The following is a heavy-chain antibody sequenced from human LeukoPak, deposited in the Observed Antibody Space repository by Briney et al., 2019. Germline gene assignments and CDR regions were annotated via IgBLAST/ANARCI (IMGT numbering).Heavy chain of an antibody. Sequence: GGSLRLSCAASGFTFSSYAMHWVRQAPGKGLEWVAVISYDGSNKYYADSVKGRFTISRDNSKNTLYLQMNSLRAEDTAVYYCARPYCSSTSCYGGGTYYMDVWGKGTTVTVSS. CDR3: ARPYCSSTSCYGGGTYYMDV. J-gene: IGHJ6*03. CDR1: GFTFSSYA. CDR2: ISYDGSNK. V-gene: IGHV3-30-3*01. D-gene: IGHD2-2*01.